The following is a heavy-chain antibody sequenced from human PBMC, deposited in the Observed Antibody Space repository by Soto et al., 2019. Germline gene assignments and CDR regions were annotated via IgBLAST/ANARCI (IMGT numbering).Heavy chain of an antibody. D-gene: IGHD6-19*01. CDR3: ARYRRGTGWYYLDY. CDR1: GASISGNY. V-gene: IGHV4-59*01. Sequence: SETLSLTCTVSGASISGNYWSWIRQPPGKDLEWIGYIYDSGSTNYSPSLQSQVTMSIDRSKNQFSLALTSVTAADTAVYFCARYRRGTGWYYLDYWGQGILVTVSS. J-gene: IGHJ4*02. CDR2: IYDSGST.